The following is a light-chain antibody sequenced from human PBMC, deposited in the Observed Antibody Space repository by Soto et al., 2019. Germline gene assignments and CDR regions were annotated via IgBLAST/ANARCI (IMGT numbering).Light chain of an antibody. V-gene: IGKV1-33*01. CDR2: DAS. J-gene: IGKJ1*01. CDR1: QDISNY. CDR3: QQYDNLLTWT. Sequence: DIQMTQSPSSLSAFVGDRVTITCQASQDISNYLNWYQQKPGKAPKLLIYDASNLETGVPSRFSGSGSGTDFTFTISSLQPEDIATYYCQQYDNLLTWTFGQGTKVEIK.